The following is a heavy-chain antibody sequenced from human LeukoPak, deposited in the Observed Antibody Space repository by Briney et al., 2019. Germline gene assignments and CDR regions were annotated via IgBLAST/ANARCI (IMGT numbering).Heavy chain of an antibody. CDR2: INHSGST. J-gene: IGHJ5*02. Sequence: SETLSLTCAVYGGSFSGYYWSWIRQPPGKGLEWIGEINHSGSTNYNPSLKSRVTLSVDTSKNQFSLKLSSVTAADTAVYYCARDCRYYAFWSGLNWFDPWGQGTLVAVSS. CDR1: GGSFSGYY. D-gene: IGHD3-3*01. V-gene: IGHV4-34*01. CDR3: ARDCRYYAFWSGLNWFDP.